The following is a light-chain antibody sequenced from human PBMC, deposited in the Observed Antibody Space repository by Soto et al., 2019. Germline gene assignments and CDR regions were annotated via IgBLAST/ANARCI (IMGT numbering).Light chain of an antibody. CDR3: QQYGSSPWT. J-gene: IGKJ1*01. Sequence: EIVFTQSPGTLSLSPGERATLSCRASQSVGSTYLAWYQQRPGQAPRLLIYGASNRATGIPDRISGSGSGTDFTLTISRLEPEDFAVYYCQQYGSSPWTFGQGTKVDIK. CDR2: GAS. V-gene: IGKV3-20*01. CDR1: QSVGSTY.